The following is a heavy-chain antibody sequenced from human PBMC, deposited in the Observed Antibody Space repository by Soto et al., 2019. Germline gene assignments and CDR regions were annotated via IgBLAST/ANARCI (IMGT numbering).Heavy chain of an antibody. CDR1: GGSFSGYY. D-gene: IGHD3-10*01. CDR3: ARGPMVRGVITYGMDV. CDR2: INHSGST. V-gene: IGHV4-34*01. J-gene: IGHJ6*02. Sequence: SETLSLTCAVYGGSFSGYYWSWIRQPPGKGLEWIGEINHSGSTNYNPSLKSRVTISVDTSKNQFSLKLSSVTAADTAVYYCARGPMVRGVITYGMDVWGQGTTVTVSS.